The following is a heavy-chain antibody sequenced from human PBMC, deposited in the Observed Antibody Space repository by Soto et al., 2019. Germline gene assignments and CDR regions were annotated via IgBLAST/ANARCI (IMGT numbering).Heavy chain of an antibody. CDR2: INPSGGST. D-gene: IGHD2-15*01. J-gene: IGHJ4*02. Sequence: GASVKVSCKASGYTFTSYYMHWVRQAPGQGLEWMGIINPSGGSTSYAQKFQGRVTMTRDTSTSTVYMELSSLRSEDTAVYYCARSNCSGGSCYSALIDYWGQGTLVTVSS. CDR3: ARSNCSGGSCYSALIDY. V-gene: IGHV1-46*01. CDR1: GYTFTSYY.